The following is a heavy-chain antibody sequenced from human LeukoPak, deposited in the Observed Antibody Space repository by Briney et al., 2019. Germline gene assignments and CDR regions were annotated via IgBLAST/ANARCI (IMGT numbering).Heavy chain of an antibody. CDR1: GFTFSTYA. V-gene: IGHV3-23*01. J-gene: IGHJ4*02. Sequence: PGGSLRLSCAASGFTFSTYALSWVRQAPGKGLECVSGINSGSGTHYAASVKGRFTISRDNSKNTLFLQMNSLRAEDTAVYYCAKDLMTGTLGYFDSWGQGTLVTVSS. D-gene: IGHD3-9*01. CDR2: INSGSGT. CDR3: AKDLMTGTLGYFDS.